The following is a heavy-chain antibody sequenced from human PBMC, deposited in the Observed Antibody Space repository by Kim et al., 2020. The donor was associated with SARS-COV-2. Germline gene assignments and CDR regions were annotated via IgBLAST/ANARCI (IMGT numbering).Heavy chain of an antibody. CDR3: ARDVLGGMDV. J-gene: IGHJ6*02. Sequence: SKTLSLTCAVSGGSISSGGYSWSWIRQPPGKGLEWIGYIYHSGSTYYNPSLKSRVTISVDRSKNQFSLKLSSVTAADTAVYYCARDVLGGMDVWGQGTTVTVSS. D-gene: IGHD3-16*01. V-gene: IGHV4-30-2*01. CDR2: IYHSGST. CDR1: GGSISSGGYS.